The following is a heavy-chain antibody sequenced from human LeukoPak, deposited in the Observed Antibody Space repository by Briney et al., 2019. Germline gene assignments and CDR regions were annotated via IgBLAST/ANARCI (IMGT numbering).Heavy chain of an antibody. J-gene: IGHJ4*02. CDR2: IWYDGSSK. CDR1: GFTFSSYG. CDR3: ARDRAGYSSAFDY. D-gene: IGHD5-18*01. V-gene: IGHV3-33*01. Sequence: GGSLRLSCAASGFTFSSYGMHWVRQAPGKGLEWVAVIWYDGSSKYYADSVKGRFTISRDNSKNTLYLQMNSLRAEDTAVYYCARDRAGYSSAFDYWGQGTLVTVSS.